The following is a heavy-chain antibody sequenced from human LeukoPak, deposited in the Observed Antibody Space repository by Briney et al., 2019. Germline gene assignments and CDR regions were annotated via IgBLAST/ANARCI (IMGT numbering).Heavy chain of an antibody. CDR2: ISYTGSA. CDR1: GGSISGYY. V-gene: IGHV4-59*01. CDR3: ARDRQPGDY. J-gene: IGHJ4*02. D-gene: IGHD5-18*01. Sequence: SETLSLTCTVSGGSISGYYWNWIRQPPGKGLEWIGYISYTGSADYNPSLKSRVTISVDTSKNQFSLKLTSLTAADTAVYYCARDRQPGDYWGQGTLVTVSS.